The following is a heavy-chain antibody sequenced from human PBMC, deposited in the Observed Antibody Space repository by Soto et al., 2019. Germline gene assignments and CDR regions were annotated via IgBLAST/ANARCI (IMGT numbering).Heavy chain of an antibody. CDR2: ISYDGSNK. CDR3: ARAQGAPWYSSSWYFDY. V-gene: IGHV3-30-3*01. Sequence: GGSLRLSCAASGFTFSSYAMHWVRQAPGKGLEWVAVISYDGSNKYYADSVKGRFTISRDNSKNTLYLQMNSLRAEDTAVYYCARAQGAPWYSSSWYFDYWGQGTLVTVSS. CDR1: GFTFSSYA. D-gene: IGHD6-13*01. J-gene: IGHJ4*02.